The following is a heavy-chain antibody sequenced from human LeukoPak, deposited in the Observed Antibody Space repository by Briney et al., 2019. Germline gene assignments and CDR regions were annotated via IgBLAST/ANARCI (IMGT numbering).Heavy chain of an antibody. CDR2: IVGSGGST. D-gene: IGHD3-9*01. J-gene: IGHJ4*02. CDR1: GFTFSNYA. CDR3: ANWGNYDILTGYYDSDY. V-gene: IGHV3-23*01. Sequence: GGSLRLSCAASGFTFSNYAMSWVRQPPGKGLEWVSAIVGSGGSTYYADSMKGRFTISRDNPKNTLYLQMNSLRAEDTAVYYCANWGNYDILTGYYDSDYWGQGTLVTVSS.